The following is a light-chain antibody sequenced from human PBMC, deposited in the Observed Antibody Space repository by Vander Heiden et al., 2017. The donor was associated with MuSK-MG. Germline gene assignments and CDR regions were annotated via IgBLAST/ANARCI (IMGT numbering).Light chain of an antibody. J-gene: IGKJ2*01. Sequence: DIQMTQSPSTLSASVGDRVTITCRASQSISSWLAWYQQKPGKAPKLLIYDASSLESGVPSRFSGSGYGKEFTLTISSRQPDDFASYYCQQYNSYSPATFGQGTKMXIK. CDR3: QQYNSYSPAT. CDR2: DAS. V-gene: IGKV1-5*01. CDR1: QSISSW.